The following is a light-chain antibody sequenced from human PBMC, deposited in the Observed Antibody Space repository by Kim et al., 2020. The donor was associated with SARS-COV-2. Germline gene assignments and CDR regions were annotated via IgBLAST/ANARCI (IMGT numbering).Light chain of an antibody. CDR3: YSYSAAGEPL. V-gene: IGLV3-27*01. J-gene: IGLJ2*01. Sequence: SYELTQPSSVSVSPGQTARITCSGDVLAKKYVRWFQQKPGQAPVLVIYKDTERPSGIPERFSGSSSGTTVTLTISGAQVGDEGDYYCYSYSAAGEPLLGGGTQLTVL. CDR1: VLAKKY. CDR2: KDT.